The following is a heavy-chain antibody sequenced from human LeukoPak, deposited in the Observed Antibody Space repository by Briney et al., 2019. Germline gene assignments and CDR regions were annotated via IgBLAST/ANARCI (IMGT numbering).Heavy chain of an antibody. CDR3: AKRPQPPYYYGMDV. CDR2: IIPIFGTA. V-gene: IGHV1-69*13. J-gene: IGHJ6*02. Sequence: SVKVSCKASGGTFSSSGISWVRQAPGQGLEWMGGIIPIFGTANYAQKFQGRATITADESTSTAYMELSSLRSEDTAVYYCAKRPQPPYYYGMDVWGQGTTVTVSS. D-gene: IGHD5-18*01. CDR1: GGTFSSSG.